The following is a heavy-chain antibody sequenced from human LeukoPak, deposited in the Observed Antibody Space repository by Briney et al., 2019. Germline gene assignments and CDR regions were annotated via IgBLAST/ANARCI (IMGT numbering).Heavy chain of an antibody. Sequence: SETLSLTCTVSGGSISSSRYYWGWIRQPPGKGLEWIGSICYSGSTYYNPSLKSRVTISVDTSKNQFSLKLNSVTATDTAVYYCATGYYSSSAVAANFDYWGQGILVTVSS. CDR1: GGSISSSRYY. J-gene: IGHJ4*02. CDR2: ICYSGST. D-gene: IGHD6-6*01. V-gene: IGHV4-39*01. CDR3: ATGYYSSSAVAANFDY.